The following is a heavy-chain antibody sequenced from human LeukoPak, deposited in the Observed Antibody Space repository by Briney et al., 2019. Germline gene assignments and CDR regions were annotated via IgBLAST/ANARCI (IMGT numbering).Heavy chain of an antibody. CDR3: AKGGNYYDSSASDYTGRGCYYGND. J-gene: IGHJ4*02. CDR2: ISGSGGSV. Sequence: TGGSLRLSCAASGFTFSSYALSWVRQAPGKGLEWVSGISGSGGSVYYADSVKGRFTISRGNSKNTLHLQMNSLRAEDTAIYYCAKGGNYYDSSASDYTGRGCYYGNDWGQGSLVTVSS. CDR1: GFTFSSYA. D-gene: IGHD3-22*01. V-gene: IGHV3-23*01.